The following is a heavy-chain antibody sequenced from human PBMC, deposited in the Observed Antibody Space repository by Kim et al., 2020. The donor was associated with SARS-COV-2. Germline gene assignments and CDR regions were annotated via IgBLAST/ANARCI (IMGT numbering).Heavy chain of an antibody. V-gene: IGHV1-46*03. D-gene: IGHD3-3*01. Sequence: ASVKVSCKASGYIFTNYYMHWVRQAPGQGLEWLGIINPTGGSTTYAQQFQGRLTMSRDTSRSLVYMEMTSLTSEDTAVYFCVRDLGLRFLDYNGLDVWGQGTPVTVSS. J-gene: IGHJ6*02. CDR1: GYIFTNYY. CDR2: INPTGGST. CDR3: VRDLGLRFLDYNGLDV.